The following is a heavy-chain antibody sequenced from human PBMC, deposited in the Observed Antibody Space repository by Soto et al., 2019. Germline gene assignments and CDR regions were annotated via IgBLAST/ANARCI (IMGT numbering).Heavy chain of an antibody. CDR3: ARADIVVVPADLGNWFDP. V-gene: IGHV4-31*03. Sequence: QVQLQESGPGLVKPSQTLSLTCTVSGGSISSGGYYWSWIRQHPGKGLEWIGYIYYSGSTYYNPSLKSRVTISVDTSKNQFSLKLSSVTAADTAVYYCARADIVVVPADLGNWFDPWGQGTLVTVSS. D-gene: IGHD2-2*01. J-gene: IGHJ5*02. CDR1: GGSISSGGYY. CDR2: IYYSGST.